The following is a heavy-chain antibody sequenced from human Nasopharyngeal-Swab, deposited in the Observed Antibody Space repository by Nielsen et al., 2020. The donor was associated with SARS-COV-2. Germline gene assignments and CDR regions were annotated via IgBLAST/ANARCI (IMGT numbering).Heavy chain of an antibody. D-gene: IGHD6-19*01. CDR1: GDSVSSNTAA. CDR2: TYYRSMWNN. Sequence: SQTLSLTCAISGDSVSSNTAAWNWIRQSPSRVLEWLGRTYYRSMWNNDYAVSVRGRITINPDPSKNQFSLQLNSVTPEDTAVYYCARIAVAVSPVWGQGTLVTVSS. J-gene: IGHJ4*02. CDR3: ARIAVAVSPV. V-gene: IGHV6-1*01.